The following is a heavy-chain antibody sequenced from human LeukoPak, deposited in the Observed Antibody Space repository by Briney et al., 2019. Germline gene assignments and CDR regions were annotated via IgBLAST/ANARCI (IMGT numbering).Heavy chain of an antibody. D-gene: IGHD2-15*01. CDR1: GFTLSTYG. CDR2: IRYDGSDK. CDR3: AKDLDCSGGTCHKAFDC. Sequence: PGGSLRLSCVASGFTLSTYGMHWVRQAPGKGLERVAFIRYDGSDKFYGDSVKGRFTTSRDNFKNTLYLQMSRLRVEDTAVYYCAKDLDCSGGTCHKAFDCWGQGTLVTVSS. J-gene: IGHJ4*02. V-gene: IGHV3-30*02.